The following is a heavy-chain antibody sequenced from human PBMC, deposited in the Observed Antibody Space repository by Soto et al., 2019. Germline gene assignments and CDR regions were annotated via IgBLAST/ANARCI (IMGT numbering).Heavy chain of an antibody. D-gene: IGHD3-9*01. J-gene: IGHJ6*02. CDR3: AGNYDVLTGRGDVEV. CDR1: GGSISNYY. Sequence: QVQLQESGPGLVKPSETLSLTCTVSGGSISNYYWHWIRQPPGKGLELLGNIHYSGTTDYNPSLKSGVTVSVDTSKSQSSLKLSSVTAAATAVYYCAGNYDVLTGRGDVEVWGPGTTVTVSS. CDR2: IHYSGTT. V-gene: IGHV4-59*08.